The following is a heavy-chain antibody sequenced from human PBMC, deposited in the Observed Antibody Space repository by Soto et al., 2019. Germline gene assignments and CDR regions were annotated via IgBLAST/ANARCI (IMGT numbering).Heavy chain of an antibody. D-gene: IGHD5-12*01. V-gene: IGHV4-39*01. J-gene: IGHJ4*02. CDR2: IYYSGST. CDR3: ARQHGYSGYDLYYFDY. CDR1: GGSISSSSYY. Sequence: SETLSLPCTVSGGSISSSSYYWGWIRQPPGKGLEWIGSIYYSGSTYYNPSLKSRVTISVDTSKNQFSLKLSSVTAADTAVYYCARQHGYSGYDLYYFDYWGQGTLVTVSS.